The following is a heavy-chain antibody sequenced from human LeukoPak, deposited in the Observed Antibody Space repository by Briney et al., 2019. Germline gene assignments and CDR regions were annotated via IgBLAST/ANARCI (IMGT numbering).Heavy chain of an antibody. D-gene: IGHD4-17*01. CDR3: ASYGDYVGFDY. CDR2: TYHSGST. Sequence: PSETLSLTCTVSGGSISSGGYYWSWIRQPPGKGLEWIGYTYHSGSTYYNPSLKSRVTISVDRSKNQFSLKLSSVTAADTAVYYCASYGDYVGFDYWGQGTLVTVSS. J-gene: IGHJ4*02. V-gene: IGHV4-30-2*01. CDR1: GGSISSGGYY.